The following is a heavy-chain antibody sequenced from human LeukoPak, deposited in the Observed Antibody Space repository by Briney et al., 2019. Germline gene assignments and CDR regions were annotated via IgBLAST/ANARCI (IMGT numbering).Heavy chain of an antibody. D-gene: IGHD4-23*01. V-gene: IGHV1-2*02. CDR1: GYSFTGHY. CDR2: LNPNSGGT. J-gene: IGHJ5*02. Sequence: ASVKVSCKASGYSFTGHYIHWVRQAPGQGLEWMGWLNPNSGGTKFAQKFQARVTLTTDTSTSTAYMELSSLRSEDTAVYYCARGGYYGGNSRFDPWGQGTLVTVSS. CDR3: ARGGYYGGNSRFDP.